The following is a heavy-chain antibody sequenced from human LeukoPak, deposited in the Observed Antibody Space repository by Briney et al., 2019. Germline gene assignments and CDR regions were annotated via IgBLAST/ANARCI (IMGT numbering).Heavy chain of an antibody. CDR1: GYTFTSYG. CDR2: ISAYNGNT. V-gene: IGHV1-18*01. CDR3: ARDPDPGYCSGGSCRLDFDY. J-gene: IGHJ4*02. Sequence: GASVKVSCKASGYTFTSYGISWVQQAPGQGLEWMGWISAYNGNTNYAQKLQGRVTMTTDTSTSTAYMELRSLRSDDTAVYYCARDPDPGYCSGGSCRLDFDYWGQGTLVTVSS. D-gene: IGHD2-15*01.